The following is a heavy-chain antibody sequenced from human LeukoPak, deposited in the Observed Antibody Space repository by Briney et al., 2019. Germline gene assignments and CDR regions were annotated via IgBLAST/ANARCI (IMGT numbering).Heavy chain of an antibody. CDR2: IYYSGST. D-gene: IGHD3-22*01. CDR3: ARYRAPYYDSSGYGYFDY. Sequence: SETLSLTCTVSGGSISSYYGSWIRQPPGKGLEWIGYIYYSGSTNYNPSLKSRVTISVDTSKNQFSLKLSSVTAADTAVYYCARYRAPYYDSSGYGYFDYWGQGTLVTVSS. V-gene: IGHV4-59*08. J-gene: IGHJ4*02. CDR1: GGSISSYY.